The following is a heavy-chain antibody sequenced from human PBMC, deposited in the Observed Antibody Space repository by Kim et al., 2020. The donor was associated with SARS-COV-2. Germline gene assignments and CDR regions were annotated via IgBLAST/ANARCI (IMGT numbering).Heavy chain of an antibody. D-gene: IGHD3-9*01. CDR1: GYTFTSYG. J-gene: IGHJ4*02. Sequence: ASVKVSCKASGYTFTSYGISWVRQAPGQGLEWMGWISAYNGNTNYAQKLQGRVTMTTDTSTSTAYMELRSLRSDDTAVYYCARTYDILTGYSPHEEIYFDYWGQGTLVTVSS. V-gene: IGHV1-18*01. CDR2: ISAYNGNT. CDR3: ARTYDILTGYSPHEEIYFDY.